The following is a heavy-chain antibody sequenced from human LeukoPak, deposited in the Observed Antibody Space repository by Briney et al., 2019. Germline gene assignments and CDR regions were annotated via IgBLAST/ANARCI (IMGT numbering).Heavy chain of an antibody. CDR2: ISWNSGSI. J-gene: IGHJ3*02. CDR1: GFTFNHYA. Sequence: GGSLRLSCAASGFTFNHYAMHWVRQAPGKGLEWVSGISWNSGSIGYADSVKGRFTISRDNAKNSLYLQMNSLRAEDMALYYCAKYLNYDSSGYAFDIWGQGTMVTVSS. V-gene: IGHV3-9*03. CDR3: AKYLNYDSSGYAFDI. D-gene: IGHD3-22*01.